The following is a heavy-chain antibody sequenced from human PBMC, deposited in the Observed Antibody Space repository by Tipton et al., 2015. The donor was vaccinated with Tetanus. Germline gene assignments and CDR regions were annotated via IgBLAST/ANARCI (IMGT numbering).Heavy chain of an antibody. V-gene: IGHV4-59*02. J-gene: IGHJ4*02. CDR2: VYYTGST. CDR1: GDSVSGYY. Sequence: TLSLTCTVSGDSVSGYYWSWIRQPPGKGLEWIGYVYYTGSTNHNPSLKSRVTISMDRSKNQISLQLTSVTAADTAVYYCGTLVRGVLLTRVIEHWGQGTMVTVSS. CDR3: GTLVRGVLLTRVIEH. D-gene: IGHD3-10*01.